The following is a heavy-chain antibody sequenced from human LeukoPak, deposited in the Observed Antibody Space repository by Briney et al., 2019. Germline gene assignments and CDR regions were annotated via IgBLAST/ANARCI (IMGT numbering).Heavy chain of an antibody. D-gene: IGHD2-15*01. CDR3: AKGEGSGGSFDY. CDR2: ISGSGGST. V-gene: IGHV3-23*01. Sequence: PGGCLRLSCAASGFTFSSYAMSWVRQAPGKGLEWVSAISGSGGSTYYADSVKGRFTISRDNAKNTLYLQMNSLRAEDTAVYYCAKGEGSGGSFDYWGQGTLVTVSS. J-gene: IGHJ4*02. CDR1: GFTFSSYA.